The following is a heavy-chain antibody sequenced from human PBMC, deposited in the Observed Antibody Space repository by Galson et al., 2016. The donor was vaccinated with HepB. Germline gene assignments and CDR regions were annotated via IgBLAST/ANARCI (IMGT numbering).Heavy chain of an antibody. J-gene: IGHJ4*02. Sequence: SLRLSCAASGFTLSTYGMHWVRQAPGKGLEWVAVISYDGSNKYYAGAVKGRFTISRDNSKNTLYLQMSSLRAEDTAVYYCAQGSSSWYGDYWGQGTLVTVAS. CDR2: ISYDGSNK. CDR1: GFTLSTYG. V-gene: IGHV3-30*18. D-gene: IGHD6-13*01. CDR3: AQGSSSWYGDY.